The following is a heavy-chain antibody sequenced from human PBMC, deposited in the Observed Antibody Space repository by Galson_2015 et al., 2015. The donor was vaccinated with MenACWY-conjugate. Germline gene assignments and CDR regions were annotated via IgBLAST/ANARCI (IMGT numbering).Heavy chain of an antibody. V-gene: IGHV2-5*02. J-gene: IGHJ3*01. CDR3: AHSPYCSTTSCYAARAFDV. Sequence: PAVGEPTQTLTLTCTFSGFSLRTSRVGGGWIRQPPGQALEGLSLLYWDDDKRYSPSLKSRLTITKDTSKNQVVLSMTNMDPVDTATYYCAHSPYCSTTSCYAARAFDVWGQGTVVTVSS. D-gene: IGHD2-2*01. CDR1: GFSLRTSRVG. CDR2: LYWDDDK.